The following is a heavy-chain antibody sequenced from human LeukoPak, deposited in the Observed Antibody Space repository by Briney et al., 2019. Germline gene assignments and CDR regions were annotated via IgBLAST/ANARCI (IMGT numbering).Heavy chain of an antibody. J-gene: IGHJ4*02. D-gene: IGHD3-22*01. V-gene: IGHV5-51*01. CDR1: GYSFTNYL. CDR3: ARSTTMIARGDY. Sequence: GESLKISCKGSGYSFTNYLIGWVRQMPGKGLEWMGIIYPGDSDTKYSPSFQGQVTISADKSINIAYLQWSSLKASDTATYYCARSTTMIARGDYWGQGTLVTVSS. CDR2: IYPGDSDT.